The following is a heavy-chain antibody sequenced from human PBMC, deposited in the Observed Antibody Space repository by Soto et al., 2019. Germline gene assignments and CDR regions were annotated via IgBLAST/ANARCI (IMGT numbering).Heavy chain of an antibody. CDR1: GYTFTSYA. V-gene: IGHV1-3*05. D-gene: IGHD2-21*02. CDR3: ARSIVVVTALDY. CDR2: INAGNGNT. Sequence: QVQLVQSGAEEEKPGASVKVSCKASGYTFTSYAMHWVRQAPGQRLEWMGWINAGNGNTKYSQKFQGRVTITRDTSASTAYKELSSLRSEDTAVYYCARSIVVVTALDYWGQGTLVTVFS. J-gene: IGHJ4*02.